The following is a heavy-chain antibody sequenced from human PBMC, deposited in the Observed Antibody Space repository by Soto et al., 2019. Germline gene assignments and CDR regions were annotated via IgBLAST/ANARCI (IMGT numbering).Heavy chain of an antibody. CDR1: GFTFSSYE. D-gene: IGHD1-26*01. Sequence: PGGSLRLSCAASGFTFSSYEMNWVRQAPGKWLEWVSYISSSGTTIYYADSVKGRFTISRDNAKKSLYLQMNSLRAEDTAVYYCARTTVFIVGASGWLDPWGQEXLVTVSS. V-gene: IGHV3-48*03. CDR2: ISSSGTTI. CDR3: ARTTVFIVGASGWLDP. J-gene: IGHJ5*02.